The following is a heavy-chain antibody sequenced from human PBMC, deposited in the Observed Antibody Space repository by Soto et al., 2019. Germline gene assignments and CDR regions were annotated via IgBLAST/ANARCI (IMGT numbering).Heavy chain of an antibody. CDR2: IYYSGST. CDR3: ARDTAAAVGAFDI. CDR1: GGSISSYY. Sequence: SETLCLTCTVSGGSISSYYWSWIRQPPGKGLEWIGYIYYSGSTNYNPSLKSRVTISVDTSKNQFSLKLSSVTAADTAVYYCARDTAAAVGAFDIWGQGTMVTVSS. D-gene: IGHD6-13*01. J-gene: IGHJ3*02. V-gene: IGHV4-59*01.